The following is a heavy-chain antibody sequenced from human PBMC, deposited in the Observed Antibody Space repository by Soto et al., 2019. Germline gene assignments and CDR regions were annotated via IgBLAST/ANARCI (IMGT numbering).Heavy chain of an antibody. CDR1: GFTFSSYG. V-gene: IGHV3-30*18. D-gene: IGHD3-3*01. Sequence: HPGGSLRLSCAASGFTFSSYGMHWVRQAPGKGLEWVAVISYDGSNKYYADSVKGRFTISRDNSKNTLYLQMSSLRAEDTAVYYCAKDPDYDFWSGYPNGMDVWGQGTTVTVSS. CDR3: AKDPDYDFWSGYPNGMDV. J-gene: IGHJ6*02. CDR2: ISYDGSNK.